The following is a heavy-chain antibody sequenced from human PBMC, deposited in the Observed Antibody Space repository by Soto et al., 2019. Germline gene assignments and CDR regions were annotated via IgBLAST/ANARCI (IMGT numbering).Heavy chain of an antibody. CDR3: ARAPGDYVLYYYYYYMDV. D-gene: IGHD4-17*01. J-gene: IGHJ6*03. V-gene: IGHV1-8*01. Sequence: VKVSCKASGYTFTSYEINWVRQATGQGLEWMGWMNPNSGNTGYAQKFQGRVTMTRNTSISTAYMELNSLRAEDTAVYYCARAPGDYVLYYYYYYMDVWGKGTTVTVSS. CDR1: GYTFTSYE. CDR2: MNPNSGNT.